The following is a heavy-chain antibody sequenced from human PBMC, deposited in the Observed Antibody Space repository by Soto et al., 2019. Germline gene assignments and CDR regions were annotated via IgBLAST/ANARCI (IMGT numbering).Heavy chain of an antibody. Sequence: PGGSLRLSCAASGFTFSDYYVSWIRQAPGKGLEWVSYISSSSSYTNYADSVKGRFTISRDNAKNSLYLQMNSLRAEDTAVYYCARNDFWTYGMDVWGQGTTVTVSS. CDR1: GFTFSDYY. CDR3: ARNDFWTYGMDV. V-gene: IGHV3-11*06. D-gene: IGHD3-3*01. CDR2: ISSSSSYT. J-gene: IGHJ6*02.